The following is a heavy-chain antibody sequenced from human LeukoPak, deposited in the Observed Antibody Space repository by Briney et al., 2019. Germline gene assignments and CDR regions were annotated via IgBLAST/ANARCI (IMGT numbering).Heavy chain of an antibody. D-gene: IGHD2/OR15-2a*01. J-gene: IGHJ4*01. Sequence: GGSLRLSCVVSGLTLSSYNMNWVRQAPGRGLEWVPFISSDSHDTHYAGSVKGRFTVSRDNAKNSLYLQMNSLRVEDTGIYYCATKNPGDNWGHGTLVTVSA. CDR1: GLTLSSYN. CDR3: ATKNPGDN. CDR2: ISSDSHDT. V-gene: IGHV3-48*01.